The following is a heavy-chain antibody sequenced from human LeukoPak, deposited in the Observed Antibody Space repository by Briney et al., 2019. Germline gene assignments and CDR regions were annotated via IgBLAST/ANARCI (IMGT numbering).Heavy chain of an antibody. D-gene: IGHD3-22*01. V-gene: IGHV1-69*13. Sequence: GASVKVSCKASGYTFTSYYMHWVRQAPGQGLEWMGGIIPIFGTANYAQKFQGRVTITADESTSTAYMELSSLRSEDTAVYYYASLYDSSGYQNPFDYWGQGTLVTVSS. CDR1: GYTFTSYY. CDR3: ASLYDSSGYQNPFDY. CDR2: IIPIFGTA. J-gene: IGHJ4*02.